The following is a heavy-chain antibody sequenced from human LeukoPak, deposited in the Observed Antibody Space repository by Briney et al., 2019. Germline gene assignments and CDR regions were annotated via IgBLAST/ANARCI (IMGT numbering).Heavy chain of an antibody. CDR1: GGSISSGGYY. D-gene: IGHD3-22*01. CDR3: ARENYYDSSGYDY. V-gene: IGHV4-31*03. CDR2: IYYSGST. Sequence: SETLSLTCTVSGGSISSGGYYWSWIRPHPGKGLEWIGYIYYSGSTYYNPSLKSRVTISVDTSKNQFSLKLSSVTAADTAVYYGARENYYDSSGYDYWGQGTLVTVSS. J-gene: IGHJ4*02.